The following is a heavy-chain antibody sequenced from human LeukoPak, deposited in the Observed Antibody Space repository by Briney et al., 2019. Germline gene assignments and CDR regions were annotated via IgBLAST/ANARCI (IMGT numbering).Heavy chain of an antibody. Sequence: ASVKVSCKASGYTFTSYDINWVRQATGQGLEWMGWMNPNCGNTGYAQKFQGRVTMTRNTSISTAYMELSSLRSEDTAVYYCARGPPYDFWSGYYSHSYYYYGMDVWGQGTTVTVS. V-gene: IGHV1-8*01. D-gene: IGHD3-3*01. J-gene: IGHJ6*02. CDR1: GYTFTSYD. CDR2: MNPNCGNT. CDR3: ARGPPYDFWSGYYSHSYYYYGMDV.